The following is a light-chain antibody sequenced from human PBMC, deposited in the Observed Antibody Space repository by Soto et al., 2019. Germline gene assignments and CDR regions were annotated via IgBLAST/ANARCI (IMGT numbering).Light chain of an antibody. V-gene: IGKV3-11*01. CDR3: QQYGSSGT. Sequence: EIVSTQSPATLSLSPRERATLSCRASQSVSSYLAWYQQKPGQAPRLLIYDASNRATGIPARFSGSGSGTDFTLTISSLEPEDFAVYYCQQYGSSGTFGQGSKVDIK. CDR2: DAS. CDR1: QSVSSY. J-gene: IGKJ1*01.